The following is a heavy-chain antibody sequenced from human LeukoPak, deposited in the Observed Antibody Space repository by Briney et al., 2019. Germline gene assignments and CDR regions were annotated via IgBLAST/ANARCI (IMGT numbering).Heavy chain of an antibody. V-gene: IGHV3-23*01. J-gene: IGHJ6*02. CDR3: ARDPIIPPGYCSSTSCSRDYYYYGMDV. Sequence: PGGSLRLSCAASGFTFSSYAMSWVRQAPGKGLEWVSAISGSGGSTYYADSVKGRFTISRDNSKNTLYLQMNSLRAEDTAVYYCARDPIIPPGYCSSTSCSRDYYYYGMDVWGQGTTVTVSS. D-gene: IGHD2-2*01. CDR1: GFTFSSYA. CDR2: ISGSGGST.